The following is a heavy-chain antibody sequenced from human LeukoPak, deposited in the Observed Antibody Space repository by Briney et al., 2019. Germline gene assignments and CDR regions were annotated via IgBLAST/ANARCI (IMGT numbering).Heavy chain of an antibody. CDR2: INPNSGGT. CDR3: ARDRGYSGYDPGDY. V-gene: IGHV1-2*02. J-gene: IGHJ4*02. CDR1: GYTFTGYY. D-gene: IGHD5-12*01. Sequence: ASVKVSCKASGYTFTGYYMHWVRQAPGQGLEWMGWINPNSGGTNYAQKFQGRVTITADESTSTAYMGLSSLRSEDTAVYYCARDRGYSGYDPGDYWGQGTLVTVSS.